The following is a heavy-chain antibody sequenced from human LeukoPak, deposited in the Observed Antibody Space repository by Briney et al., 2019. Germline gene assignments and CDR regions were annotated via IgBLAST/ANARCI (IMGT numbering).Heavy chain of an antibody. V-gene: IGHV3-21*01. CDR1: GFTFSSYN. Sequence: GGSLRLSCVASGFTFSSYNMNWVRQAPGKGLEWVSSISSGGSYIYYADSVKGRFTISRDNAKNSLYLQMNSLRAEDTAVYYCAREATIFGYYMDVWGKGTTVTVSS. CDR2: ISSGGSYI. J-gene: IGHJ6*03. D-gene: IGHD3-3*01. CDR3: AREATIFGYYMDV.